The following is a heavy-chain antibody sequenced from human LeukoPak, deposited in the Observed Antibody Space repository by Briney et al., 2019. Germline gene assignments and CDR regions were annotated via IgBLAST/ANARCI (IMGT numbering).Heavy chain of an antibody. J-gene: IGHJ4*02. CDR3: ARVVRYYDSSGYYGY. CDR2: INPNSGGT. CDR1: GGTFSSYA. D-gene: IGHD3-22*01. V-gene: IGHV1-2*02. Sequence: GASVKVSCKASGGTFSSYAISWARQAPGQGLEWMGWINPNSGGTNYAQKFQGRVTMTRDTSISTAYMELSRLRSDDTAVYYCARVVRYYDSSGYYGYWGQGTLVTVSS.